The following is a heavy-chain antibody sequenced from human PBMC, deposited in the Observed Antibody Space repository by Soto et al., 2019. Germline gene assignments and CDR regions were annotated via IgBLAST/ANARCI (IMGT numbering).Heavy chain of an antibody. J-gene: IGHJ6*02. D-gene: IGHD6-13*01. CDR3: ARRDSSSWYQNYGMDV. CDR1: GYSFTSYW. CDR2: IDPSDSYT. V-gene: IGHV5-10-1*01. Sequence: ESLKISCKGSGYSFTSYWIGWVRQMPGKGLEWMGRIDPSDSYTNYSPSFQGHVTISADKSISTAYLQWSSLKASDTAMYYCARRDSSSWYQNYGMDVWGQGTTVTVSS.